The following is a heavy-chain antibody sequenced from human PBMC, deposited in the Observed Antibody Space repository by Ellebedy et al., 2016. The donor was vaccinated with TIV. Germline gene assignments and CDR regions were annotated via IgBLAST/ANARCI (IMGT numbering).Heavy chain of an antibody. J-gene: IGHJ4*02. Sequence: GGSLRLSCAASGFTFRNYWMNWVRQAPGKGLEWVANINQDGSAKYYVDSVKGRFTISRDNAKNSLYLQMNSLRGEDTAVYYCASSGSTPDWLQLNYWGQGTLVTVSS. D-gene: IGHD5-24*01. CDR2: INQDGSAK. CDR3: ASSGSTPDWLQLNY. V-gene: IGHV3-7*03. CDR1: GFTFRNYW.